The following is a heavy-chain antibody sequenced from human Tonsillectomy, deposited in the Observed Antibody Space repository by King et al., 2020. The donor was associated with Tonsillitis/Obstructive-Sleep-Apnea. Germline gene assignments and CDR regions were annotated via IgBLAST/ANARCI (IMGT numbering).Heavy chain of an antibody. Sequence: VQLVESGGGLVKPGGSLRLSCAASGFTFSNAWMNWVRQAPGKGLEWVGRIKSKTDGGTTDYAAPVKGRLTISRDDSKNTLYLQMNSLKTEDTAVYYCTTNYYDSSGYYFVFDYWGQGTLVTVSS. J-gene: IGHJ4*02. CDR3: TTNYYDSSGYYFVFDY. CDR1: GFTFSNAW. D-gene: IGHD3-22*01. CDR2: IKSKTDGGTT. V-gene: IGHV3-15*07.